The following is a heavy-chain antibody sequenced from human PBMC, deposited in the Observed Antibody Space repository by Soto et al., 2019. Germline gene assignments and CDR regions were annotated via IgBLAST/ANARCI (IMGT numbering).Heavy chain of an antibody. CDR1: GGSFSGYY. J-gene: IGHJ6*02. CDR2: INHSGST. CDR3: ARGRRGLGGYSYGKERVKRYYYYGMDV. V-gene: IGHV4-34*01. D-gene: IGHD5-18*01. Sequence: SETLSLTCAVYGGSFSGYYWSWIRQPPGKGLEWIGEINHSGSTNYNPSLKSRVTISVDTSKNQFSLKLSSVTAADTAVYYCARGRRGLGGYSYGKERVKRYYYYGMDVWGQGTTVTVSS.